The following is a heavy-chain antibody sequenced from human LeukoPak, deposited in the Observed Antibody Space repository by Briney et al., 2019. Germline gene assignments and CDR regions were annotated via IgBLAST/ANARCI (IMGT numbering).Heavy chain of an antibody. D-gene: IGHD1-14*01. CDR2: IYISGST. V-gene: IGHV4-4*07. CDR1: GGSISDYY. CDR3: ARCSGPGPYGTLDY. Sequence: SETLSLTCTVSGGSISDYYWSWIRQPAGKGLEWIGRIYISGSTNYNPSLKSRVTMSVDTSKNQFSLKLSSVTAADAAVYYCARCSGPGPYGTLDYWGQGTLVTVSS. J-gene: IGHJ4*02.